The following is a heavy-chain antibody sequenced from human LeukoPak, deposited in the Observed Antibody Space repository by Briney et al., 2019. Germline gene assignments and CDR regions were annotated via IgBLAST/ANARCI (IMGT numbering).Heavy chain of an antibody. CDR3: ARADDTVVTPSYYYYMDV. V-gene: IGHV3-30*04. D-gene: IGHD4-23*01. J-gene: IGHJ6*03. Sequence: PGGSLRLSCAASGFTFSSYAMHWVRQAPGKGLEWVAVISYDGFDRYYADSVKGRFTISRDNAKNSLYLQMNSLRAEDTAVYYCARADDTVVTPSYYYYMDVWGKGTTVTVSS. CDR2: ISYDGFDR. CDR1: GFTFSSYA.